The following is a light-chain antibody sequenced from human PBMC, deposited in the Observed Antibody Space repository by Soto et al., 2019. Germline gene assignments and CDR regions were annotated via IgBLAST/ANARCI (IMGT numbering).Light chain of an antibody. V-gene: IGLV2-14*01. CDR3: SSYTSSSTYNYV. CDR2: DVS. CDR1: SSDVGGYNY. J-gene: IGLJ1*01. Sequence: SVLTQPASVSGSPGQSITISCTGTSSDVGGYNYVSWYQQHPGKAPKLMIYDVSNRPSGVSNRFSGSKSGNTASLTISGLQAEDEADYYCSSYTSSSTYNYVFGTGTKVTV.